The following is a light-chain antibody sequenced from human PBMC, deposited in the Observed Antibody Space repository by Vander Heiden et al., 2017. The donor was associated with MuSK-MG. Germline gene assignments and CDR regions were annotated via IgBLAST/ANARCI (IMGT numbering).Light chain of an antibody. Sequence: IVLTHPPPTLSLSPGETATLSCRARQRVSSYLAWYQQKPGQAPRLLIYDASNRATGIPARFSGSGYGTDFTLTISSREPEDFAVYSCQQPSNWPYQTFGQGTKVEIK. CDR3: QQPSNWPYQT. J-gene: IGKJ1*01. V-gene: IGKV3-11*01. CDR2: DAS. CDR1: QRVSSY.